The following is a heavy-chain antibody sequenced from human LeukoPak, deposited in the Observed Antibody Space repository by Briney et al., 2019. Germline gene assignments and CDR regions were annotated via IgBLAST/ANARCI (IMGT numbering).Heavy chain of an antibody. V-gene: IGHV4-59*08. Sequence: SETLSLTCTVSGGSISSYYWSWIRQPPGKGLEWIGYIYYSGSTNYNPSLKSRVAISVDTSKNQFSLKLSSVTAADTAVYYCARAPGSYFDYWGQGTLVTVSS. CDR1: GGSISSYY. D-gene: IGHD2-15*01. CDR2: IYYSGST. CDR3: ARAPGSYFDY. J-gene: IGHJ4*02.